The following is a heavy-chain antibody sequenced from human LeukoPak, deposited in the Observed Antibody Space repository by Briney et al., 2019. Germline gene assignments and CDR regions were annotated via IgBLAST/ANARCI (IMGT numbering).Heavy chain of an antibody. J-gene: IGHJ4*02. Sequence: GGSLRLSCAASGFTFSSYGMHWVRQAPGKGLEWVAVIWYDGSNKYYADSVKGRFTISRDNSKNTLYLQMNSLRAEDTAVYYCARDFGDRSGYFDYWGQGTLVTVSS. CDR3: ARDFGDRSGYFDY. V-gene: IGHV3-33*01. CDR1: GFTFSSYG. D-gene: IGHD3-22*01. CDR2: IWYDGSNK.